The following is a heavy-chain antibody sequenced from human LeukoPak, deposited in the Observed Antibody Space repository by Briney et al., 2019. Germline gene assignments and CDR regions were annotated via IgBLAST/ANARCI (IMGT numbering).Heavy chain of an antibody. CDR2: IYSDGST. V-gene: IGHV3-66*01. D-gene: IGHD3-16*01. J-gene: IGHJ4*02. CDR3: ARSGYGPEADY. Sequence: QPGGSLRLSCAASGFTVSSNYMGWVRQAPGKGLEWVSVIYSDGSTNCVNSVKGRFTISRDISKNTLYLQMYNLRAEDTAVYYCARSGYGPEADYWGQGTLVTVSS. CDR1: GFTVSSNY.